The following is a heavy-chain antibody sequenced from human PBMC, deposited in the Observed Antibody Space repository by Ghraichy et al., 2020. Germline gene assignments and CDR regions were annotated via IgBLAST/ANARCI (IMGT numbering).Heavy chain of an antibody. D-gene: IGHD2-15*01. V-gene: IGHV5-51*01. CDR2: IYPGDSDT. CDR3: GRHLGYCGGGSCRIDY. Sequence: GESLNISCKGSGYSFTTNWIGWVRQMPGKGLEWMGIIYPGDSDTRYSPSFQGQVTISADKSISTAYLQWSSLKASDTAMYYCGRHLGYCGGGSCRIDYWGQGTLVTVSS. J-gene: IGHJ4*02. CDR1: GYSFTTNW.